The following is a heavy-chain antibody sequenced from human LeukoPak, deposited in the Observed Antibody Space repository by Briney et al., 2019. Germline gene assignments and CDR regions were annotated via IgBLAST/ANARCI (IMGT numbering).Heavy chain of an antibody. CDR3: ASLPWLVRWVYY. V-gene: IGHV3-21*01. D-gene: IGHD6-19*01. CDR2: ISSSSSYI. CDR1: GFTFSSYG. Sequence: GGSLRLSCAASGFTFSSYGMHWVRQAPGKGLEWVSSISSSSSYIYYADSVKGRFTISRDNAKNSLYLQMNSLRAEDTAVYYCASLPWLVRWVYYWGQGTLVTVSS. J-gene: IGHJ4*02.